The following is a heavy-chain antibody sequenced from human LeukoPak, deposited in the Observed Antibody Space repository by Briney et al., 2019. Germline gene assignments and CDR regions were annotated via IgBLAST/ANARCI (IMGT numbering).Heavy chain of an antibody. CDR3: ARTRLGIAVAGTRRNKGSPNYYYYYGMDV. CDR2: ISYDGSNK. D-gene: IGHD6-19*01. V-gene: IGHV3-30-3*01. J-gene: IGHJ6*02. Sequence: GRSLRLSCAAPGFTFSSYAMHWVRQAPGKGLEWVAVISYDGSNKYYADSVKGRFTISRDNSKNTLYLQMNSLRAEDTAVYYCARTRLGIAVAGTRRNKGSPNYYYYYGMDVWGQGTTVTVSS. CDR1: GFTFSSYA.